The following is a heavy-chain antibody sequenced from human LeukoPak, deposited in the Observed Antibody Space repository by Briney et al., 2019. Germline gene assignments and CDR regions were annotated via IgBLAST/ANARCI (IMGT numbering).Heavy chain of an antibody. V-gene: IGHV4-4*09. CDR1: GGSISSYY. CDR3: ARHPNSSGPVDY. J-gene: IGHJ4*02. D-gene: IGHD3-22*01. Sequence: SETLSLTCTVSGGSISSYYWSWIRQPTGKGLEWIGYIYTSGSTNYNPSLKSRVTISVDTSKNQFSLKLSSVTAADTAVYYCARHPNSSGPVDYWGQGTLVTVSS. CDR2: IYTSGST.